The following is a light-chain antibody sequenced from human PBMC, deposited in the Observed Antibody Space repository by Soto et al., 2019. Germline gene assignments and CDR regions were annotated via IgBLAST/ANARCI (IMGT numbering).Light chain of an antibody. V-gene: IGKV1-39*01. CDR3: QQYGSSPWT. CDR1: QSISSY. J-gene: IGKJ1*01. Sequence: DIQMTQSPSSLSASVGDRVTITCRASQSISSYLNWYQQKPGKAPKLLIYAASSFQSGVPSRFSGSGSGTDFTLTISRLEPEDFAVYYCQQYGSSPWTFGQGTKVDIK. CDR2: AAS.